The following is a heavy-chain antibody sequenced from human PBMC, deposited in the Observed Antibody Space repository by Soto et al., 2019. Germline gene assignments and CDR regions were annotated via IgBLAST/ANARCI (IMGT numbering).Heavy chain of an antibody. CDR3: AKVLSYYYGWFDH. J-gene: IGHJ5*02. D-gene: IGHD3-22*01. CDR1: GFKFSDYA. V-gene: IGHV3-23*01. CDR2: ISGSGGVT. Sequence: XGSLRLSCTASGFKFSDYAITWVRQAPGEGLEWVSVISGSGGVTYFADSVKGRFTVSRDNSKNTVFLQLNNVRAEDSAMYFCAKVLSYYYGWFDHWGLGTLVTVSS.